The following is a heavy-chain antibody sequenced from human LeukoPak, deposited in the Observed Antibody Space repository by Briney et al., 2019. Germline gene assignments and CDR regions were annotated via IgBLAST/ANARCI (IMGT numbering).Heavy chain of an antibody. Sequence: SETLSLTCAVYGGSFSGYYWSWIRQPAGKGLEWIGRINTSGSTNYNPSLKSRVTMSVDTSKNQFSLNLSSVTAADTAVYYCARLGGENFWGQGTLVTVSS. CDR1: GGSFSGYY. J-gene: IGHJ4*02. CDR3: ARLGGENF. D-gene: IGHD3-10*01. CDR2: INTSGST. V-gene: IGHV4-59*10.